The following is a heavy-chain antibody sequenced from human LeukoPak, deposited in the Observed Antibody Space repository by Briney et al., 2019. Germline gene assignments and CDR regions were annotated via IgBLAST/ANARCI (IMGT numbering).Heavy chain of an antibody. D-gene: IGHD2-15*01. CDR3: ARGFGVVAATISYLYYYMDV. CDR2: ISASSGNT. J-gene: IGHJ6*03. CDR1: GYNFNGFA. Sequence: ASVKVSCKAFGYNFNGFAVSWVRQAPGQGLEWMGWISASSGNTKLAQRLQGRVTMTTDTSTSTAYMELRSLRSDDTAVYYCARGFGVVAATISYLYYYMDVWGKGTTVTVSS. V-gene: IGHV1-18*01.